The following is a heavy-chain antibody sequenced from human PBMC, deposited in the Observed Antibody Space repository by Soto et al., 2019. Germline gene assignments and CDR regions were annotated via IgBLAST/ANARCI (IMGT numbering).Heavy chain of an antibody. CDR3: AKDQVLLWFGGGSKYGMDV. Sequence: SLRLSCAASGFTFSSYGMHWVRQAPGKGLEWVAVISYDGSNKYYADSVKGRFTISRDNSKNTLYLQMNSLRAEDTAVYYCAKDQVLLWFGGGSKYGMDVWGQGTTVTVSS. CDR2: ISYDGSNK. J-gene: IGHJ6*02. V-gene: IGHV3-30*18. D-gene: IGHD3-10*01. CDR1: GFTFSSYG.